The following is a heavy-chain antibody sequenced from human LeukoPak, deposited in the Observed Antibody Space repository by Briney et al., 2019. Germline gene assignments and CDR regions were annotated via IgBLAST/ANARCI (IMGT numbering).Heavy chain of an antibody. V-gene: IGHV3-23*01. D-gene: IGHD6-19*01. CDR2: ISGSGVST. Sequence: GGSLRLSCAASGFTFSTYAMNWVRQAPGKGLDWVSAISGSGVSTYYADSVKGRFTISRDNSKDTLYLQMNSLRAEDTAVYYCAKVARGIGSGWYPFDYWGQGTLVIVSS. CDR3: AKVARGIGSGWYPFDY. J-gene: IGHJ4*02. CDR1: GFTFSTYA.